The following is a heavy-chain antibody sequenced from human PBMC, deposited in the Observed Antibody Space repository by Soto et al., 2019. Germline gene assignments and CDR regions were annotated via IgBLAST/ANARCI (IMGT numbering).Heavy chain of an antibody. J-gene: IGHJ4*02. V-gene: IGHV4-34*01. Sequence: QVQLQQWGAGLLKPSETLSLTCAVYGGSFSGYYWSWIRQPPGQGLEWIGEINHSGSTKYNPSLTSRVTIAVDTSKNQFSLKLSSVTAADTDVYYGAICLRIAAAGFNYWVQGTLVPVSS. CDR3: AICLRIAAAGFNY. D-gene: IGHD6-13*01. CDR1: GGSFSGYY. CDR2: INHSGST.